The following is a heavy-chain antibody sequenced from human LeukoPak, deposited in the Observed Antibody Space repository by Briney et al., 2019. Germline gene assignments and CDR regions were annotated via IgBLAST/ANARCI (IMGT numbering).Heavy chain of an antibody. CDR2: IYRGGTT. CDR1: GFTVRSNY. D-gene: IGHD3-22*01. V-gene: IGHV3-66*01. Sequence: GGSLRLSCAGSGFTVRSNYMSWVRQAPGKGLEWVSVIYRGGTTYYADSVKGRFTISRDNSKNTLYLQMNSLRAEDTAVYYCARDSSGYHFDDWGQGTLVTVSS. J-gene: IGHJ4*02. CDR3: ARDSSGYHFDD.